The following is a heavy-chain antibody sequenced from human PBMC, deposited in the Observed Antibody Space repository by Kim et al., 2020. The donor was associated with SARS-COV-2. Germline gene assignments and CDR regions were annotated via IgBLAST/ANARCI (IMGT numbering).Heavy chain of an antibody. CDR2: IYSGGST. J-gene: IGHJ6*02. Sequence: GGSLRLSCAASGFTVSSNYMSWVRQAPGKGLEWVSVIYSGGSTYYADSVKGRFTISRDNSKNTLYLQMNSLRAEDTAVYYCARDHCSGGSCDIHYYYGMDVWGQGTTVTVSS. CDR1: GFTVSSNY. V-gene: IGHV3-53*01. D-gene: IGHD2-15*01. CDR3: ARDHCSGGSCDIHYYYGMDV.